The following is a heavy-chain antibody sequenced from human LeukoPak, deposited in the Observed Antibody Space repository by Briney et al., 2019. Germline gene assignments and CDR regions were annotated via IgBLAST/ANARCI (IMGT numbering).Heavy chain of an antibody. J-gene: IGHJ3*02. V-gene: IGHV3-23*01. Sequence: GGSLRLSCAASGFTFSSYAMSWVRQAPGKGLEWVSAISGSGGSTYYADSVKGRFTISRDNSKNTLYLQMNSLRAEDTAIYYCAKDSWYDRLRQDAFDIWGQGTMVTVSS. CDR3: AKDSWYDRLRQDAFDI. D-gene: IGHD5-12*01. CDR1: GFTFSSYA. CDR2: ISGSGGST.